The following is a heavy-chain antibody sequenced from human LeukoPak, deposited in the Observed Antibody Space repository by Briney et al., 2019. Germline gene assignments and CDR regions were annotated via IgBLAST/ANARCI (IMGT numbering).Heavy chain of an antibody. CDR1: GYTFTSYD. Sequence: ASVKVSCKASGYTFTSYDINWVRQATGQGLEWTGWMNPNSGNTAYAQKFQGRVTMTRNTSISTAYMELSSLRSEDTAVYYCARGVLVFANDYWGQGTLVTVSS. V-gene: IGHV1-8*01. J-gene: IGHJ4*02. D-gene: IGHD2-21*01. CDR2: MNPNSGNT. CDR3: ARGVLVFANDY.